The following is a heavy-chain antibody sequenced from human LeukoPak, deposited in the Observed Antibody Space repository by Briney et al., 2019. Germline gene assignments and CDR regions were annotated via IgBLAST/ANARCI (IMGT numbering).Heavy chain of an antibody. CDR3: TRRAARWQFDL. CDR1: GFNFDDYA. D-gene: IGHD5-24*01. Sequence: GGSLRLSCAVSGFNFDDYAMHWVRQAPGRGLEWVSGINWKTGNGIYADSVKGRFTISRDNAKNSLYLQMGSLRAEDTALYYCTRRAARWQFDLWGRGTLLTVSS. V-gene: IGHV3-9*01. CDR2: INWKTGNG. J-gene: IGHJ2*01.